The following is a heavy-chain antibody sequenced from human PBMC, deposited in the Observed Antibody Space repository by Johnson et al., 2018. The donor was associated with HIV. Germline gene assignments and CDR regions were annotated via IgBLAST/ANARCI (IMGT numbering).Heavy chain of an antibody. CDR1: GFTFSSYD. CDR3: ASLYSGYDNDAFDI. J-gene: IGHJ3*02. V-gene: IGHV3-13*01. D-gene: IGHD5-12*01. CDR2: IGTAGDT. Sequence: SCAASGFTFSSYDMHWVRQATGKGLEWVSAIGTAGDTYYPGSVKGRFTISRENAKNSLYLQMNSLRAEDTAVYYCASLYSGYDNDAFDIWGQGTMVTVSS.